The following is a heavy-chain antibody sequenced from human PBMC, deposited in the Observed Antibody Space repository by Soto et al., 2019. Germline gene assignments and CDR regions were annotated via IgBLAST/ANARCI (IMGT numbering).Heavy chain of an antibody. J-gene: IGHJ6*02. CDR2: IWYDGSNK. Sequence: PGGSLRLSCAASGFTFSSYGMHWVRQAPGKGLEWVAVIWYDGSNKYYADSVKGRFTISRDNSKNTLYLQMNSLRAEDTAVYYCARVGGSVSGMDVWGQGTTVTVS. V-gene: IGHV3-33*01. CDR3: ARVGGSVSGMDV. D-gene: IGHD1-26*01. CDR1: GFTFSSYG.